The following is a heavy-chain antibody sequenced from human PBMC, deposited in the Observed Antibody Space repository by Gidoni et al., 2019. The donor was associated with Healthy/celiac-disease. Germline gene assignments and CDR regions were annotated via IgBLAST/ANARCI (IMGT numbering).Heavy chain of an antibody. Sequence: QVQLVESGGGVVQPGRSRRLSCASSGFAFSSYGMHWVRQAPGKGLGWVAVISYDGSNKYYEDSVKGRFTISRDNSKNTLYLQMNSLRAEDTAVYYCEKDQTPYDSSGYPDYWGQGTLVTVSS. CDR2: ISYDGSNK. CDR3: EKDQTPYDSSGYPDY. V-gene: IGHV3-30*18. CDR1: GFAFSSYG. J-gene: IGHJ4*02. D-gene: IGHD3-22*01.